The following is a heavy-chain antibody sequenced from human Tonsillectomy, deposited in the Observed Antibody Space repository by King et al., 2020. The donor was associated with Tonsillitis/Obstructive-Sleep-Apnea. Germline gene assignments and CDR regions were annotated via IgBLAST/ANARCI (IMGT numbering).Heavy chain of an antibody. D-gene: IGHD3-3*01. CDR2: ISYDGSNK. CDR1: GFTFSSYA. J-gene: IGHJ4*02. CDR3: ARGTYDFWSGYYPTDYFDY. Sequence: VQLVESGGGVVQPGRSLRLSCAASGFTFSSYAMRWVRQAPGKGLEWVAVISYDGSNKYYADSVKGRFTISRDNSKNTLYLQMNSLRAEDTAVYYCARGTYDFWSGYYPTDYFDYWGQGTLVTVSS. V-gene: IGHV3-30*04.